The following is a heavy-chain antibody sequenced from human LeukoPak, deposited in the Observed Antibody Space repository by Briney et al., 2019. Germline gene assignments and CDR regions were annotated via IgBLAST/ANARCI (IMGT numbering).Heavy chain of an antibody. J-gene: IGHJ3*02. D-gene: IGHD2-2*01. V-gene: IGHV3-48*02. CDR3: AVVPAYDAFDI. CDR2: ISSSSSTI. CDR1: GFTFSSYS. Sequence: GGSLRLSCAASGFTFSSYSMTWVRQAPGKGLEWVSYISSSSSTIYYADSVKGRFTISRDNAKNSLYLQKNSLRDEDTAVYYCAVVPAYDAFDIWGQGTMVTVSS.